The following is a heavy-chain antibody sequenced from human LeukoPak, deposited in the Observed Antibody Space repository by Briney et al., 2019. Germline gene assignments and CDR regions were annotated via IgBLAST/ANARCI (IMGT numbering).Heavy chain of an antibody. CDR3: ASLYSSGWLRIDY. J-gene: IGHJ4*02. CDR1: GGSISSGSYY. CDR2: ISTSGIT. D-gene: IGHD6-19*01. V-gene: IGHV4-61*02. Sequence: SETLSLTCTVSGGSISSGSYYWSWIRQPAGKGLEWIGRISTSGITNYNPSLNSRVTISVDTSKNQFSLKLSSVTAADTAVYYWASLYSSGWLRIDYWGQGTLVTVSS.